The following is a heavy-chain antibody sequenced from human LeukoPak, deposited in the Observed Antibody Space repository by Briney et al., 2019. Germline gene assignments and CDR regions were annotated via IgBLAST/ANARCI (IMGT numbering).Heavy chain of an antibody. CDR3: ARDRPKPYYYYYGMDV. CDR2: ISAYNGNT. J-gene: IGHJ6*02. Sequence: VSVNVSCKASGYTFTSYGISWVRQAPGQGLEWMGWISAYNGNTNYAQKLQGRVTMTTDTSTSTAYMELRSLRSDDTAVYYCARDRPKPYYYYYGMDVWGQGTTVTVSS. D-gene: IGHD6-6*01. V-gene: IGHV1-18*01. CDR1: GYTFTSYG.